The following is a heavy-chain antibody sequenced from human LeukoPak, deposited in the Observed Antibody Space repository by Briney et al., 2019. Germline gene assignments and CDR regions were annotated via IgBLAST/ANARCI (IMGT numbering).Heavy chain of an antibody. CDR1: GGTFSSYA. D-gene: IGHD2-2*01. CDR3: ARDRVVPAAMHYYYYGMDV. Sequence: AASVKVSCKASGGTFSSYAISWVRQAPGQGLEWMGGITPMFGTANYAQKFQGRVTITADESTSTAYMELSSLRSEDTAVYYCARDRVVPAAMHYYYYGMDVWGQGTTVTVSS. J-gene: IGHJ6*02. V-gene: IGHV1-69*01. CDR2: ITPMFGTA.